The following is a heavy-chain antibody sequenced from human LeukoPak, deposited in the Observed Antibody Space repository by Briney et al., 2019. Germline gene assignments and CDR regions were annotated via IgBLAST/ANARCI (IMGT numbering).Heavy chain of an antibody. Sequence: ASVKVSCKASGYTFTGYYMHWVRQAPGQGLEWMGWINPNSGGTNYAQKFQGRVTMTRDTSISTAYVELSRLRSDDTAVYYCAREYGDCSGGSCQDNWFDPWGQGTLVTVSS. CDR2: INPNSGGT. J-gene: IGHJ5*02. CDR1: GYTFTGYY. D-gene: IGHD2-15*01. CDR3: AREYGDCSGGSCQDNWFDP. V-gene: IGHV1-2*02.